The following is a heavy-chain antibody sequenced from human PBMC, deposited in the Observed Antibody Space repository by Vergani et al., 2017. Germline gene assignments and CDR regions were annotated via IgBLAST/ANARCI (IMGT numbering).Heavy chain of an antibody. Sequence: QLQLQESGPGLVKPSETLSLTCTVSGGSISSSSYYWGWIRQPPGKGLEWIGGIYYSGSTYYNPSLKNRVTISVDTSKNQFSLKLSSVTAADTAVYYCAIPPLRRGSSSWYSLNDYWGQGTLVTVSS. CDR2: IYYSGST. J-gene: IGHJ4*02. V-gene: IGHV4-39*01. CDR1: GGSISSSSYY. CDR3: AIPPLRRGSSSWYSLNDY. D-gene: IGHD6-13*01.